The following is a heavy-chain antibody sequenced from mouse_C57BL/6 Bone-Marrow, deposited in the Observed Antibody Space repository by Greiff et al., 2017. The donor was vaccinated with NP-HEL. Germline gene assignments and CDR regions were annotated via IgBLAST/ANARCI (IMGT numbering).Heavy chain of an antibody. Sequence: QVHVKQSGAELVKPGASVKMSCKASGYTFTTYPIEWMKQNHGKSLEWIGNFHPYNDDTKYNEKFKGKATLTVEKSSSTVYLELSRLTSDDSAVYYCATHDDGAWFAYWGQGTLVTVSA. D-gene: IGHD2-12*01. V-gene: IGHV1-47*01. CDR2: FHPYNDDT. CDR3: ATHDDGAWFAY. CDR1: GYTFTTYP. J-gene: IGHJ3*01.